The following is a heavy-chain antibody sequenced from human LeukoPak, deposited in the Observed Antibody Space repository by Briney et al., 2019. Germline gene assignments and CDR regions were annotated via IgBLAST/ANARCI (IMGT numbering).Heavy chain of an antibody. V-gene: IGHV3-48*03. CDR3: AKDQGRGGFGLDC. Sequence: PGGSLRLSCAGSGLIFSNYEMDWVRQAPGKGLEWISFISGSGSRIYYADSVKGRFTISRDNAKNSLYLQTNNLRADDTAVYYCAKDQGRGGFGLDCWSQGTLVTASS. J-gene: IGHJ4*02. CDR2: ISGSGSRI. D-gene: IGHD3-16*01. CDR1: GLIFSNYE.